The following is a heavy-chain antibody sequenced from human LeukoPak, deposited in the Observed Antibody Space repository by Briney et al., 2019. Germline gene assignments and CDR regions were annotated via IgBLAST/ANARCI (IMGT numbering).Heavy chain of an antibody. CDR3: TKVGLLGYCSSTSCYNDY. Sequence: GSLRLSCATSGFTFSTYAMNWVRQAPGKGLEWVSAISGSGGYTYYADSVKGRFTISRDNSKNTLYLQMNSLRAEDTAVYYCTKVGLLGYCSSTSCYNDYWGQGTLVTVSS. J-gene: IGHJ4*02. CDR1: GFTFSTYA. CDR2: ISGSGGYT. V-gene: IGHV3-23*01. D-gene: IGHD2-2*02.